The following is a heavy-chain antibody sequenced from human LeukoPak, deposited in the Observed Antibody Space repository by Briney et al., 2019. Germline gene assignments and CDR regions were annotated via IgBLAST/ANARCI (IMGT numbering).Heavy chain of an antibody. Sequence: GESLKISCKGSGYSFTSYWIGWVRQMPGKGLEWMGIIYPGDSDTRYSPSFQDQVTISADKSISTAYLQWSSLKASDTAMYYCARHIAVAYYYYGMDVWGQGTTVTVSS. CDR3: ARHIAVAYYYYGMDV. V-gene: IGHV5-51*01. CDR2: IYPGDSDT. J-gene: IGHJ6*02. D-gene: IGHD6-19*01. CDR1: GYSFTSYW.